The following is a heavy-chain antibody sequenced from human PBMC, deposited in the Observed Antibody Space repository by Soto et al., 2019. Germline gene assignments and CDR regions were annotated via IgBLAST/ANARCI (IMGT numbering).Heavy chain of an antibody. CDR3: AKDLTGPPYSTSWYEFAL. CDR1: GIAFSTYA. J-gene: IGHJ4*02. Sequence: EVQLLESGGGLVQPGGSLRLSCVGSGIAFSTYAMNWVRQAPWKRLEWVSGISSSDDGSHYADSVKGQFTISRDNSKNTLYLQMNSMRAEDTAVYYCAKDLTGPPYSTSWYEFALWGQGTLVTFAS. V-gene: IGHV3-23*01. CDR2: ISSSDDGS. D-gene: IGHD6-13*01.